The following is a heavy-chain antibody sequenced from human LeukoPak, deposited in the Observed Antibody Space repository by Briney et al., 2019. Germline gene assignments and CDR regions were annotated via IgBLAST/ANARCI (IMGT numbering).Heavy chain of an antibody. D-gene: IGHD6-19*01. CDR3: ARVSGWYVFDY. V-gene: IGHV3-48*03. J-gene: IGHJ4*02. CDR2: ISSSGSTI. Sequence: GGSLRLSCAASGFTFSSYEMNWVRQAPGKGLEWVSYISSSGSTIYYADSVKGRFTISRDSAKNSLYLQMNSLRAEDTAVYYCARVSGWYVFDYWGQGTLVTVSS. CDR1: GFTFSSYE.